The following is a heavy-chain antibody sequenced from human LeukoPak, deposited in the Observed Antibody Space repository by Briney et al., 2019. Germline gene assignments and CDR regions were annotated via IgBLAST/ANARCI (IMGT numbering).Heavy chain of an antibody. D-gene: IGHD6-13*01. CDR2: INSDGSST. Sequence: GGSLRLSCAASGFTFSSNWMHWVRQAPGKGLVWVSRINSDGSSTTYADSVKGRFTISRDNAKNTLYLQMNSLRADDTAVYYCASSRYINNWGIWGQGTMVTVSA. V-gene: IGHV3-74*01. J-gene: IGHJ3*02. CDR3: ASSRYINNWGI. CDR1: GFTFSSNW.